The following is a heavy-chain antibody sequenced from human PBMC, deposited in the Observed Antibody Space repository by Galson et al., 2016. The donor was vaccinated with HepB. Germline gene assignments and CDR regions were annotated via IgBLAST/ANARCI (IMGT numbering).Heavy chain of an antibody. CDR2: INPSGGSP. V-gene: IGHV1-46*03. CDR3: TRGDGFWAGWTY. J-gene: IGHJ4*02. D-gene: IGHD3/OR15-3a*01. CDR1: GYTFTTYN. Sequence: CKASGYTFTTYNIHWVRLAPGQGLEWMGIINPSGGSPNYAQKFQGRVTLTSDTPTSTVYMQLGSLRSDDTAVYYCTRGDGFWAGWTYWGQGTLVTVSS.